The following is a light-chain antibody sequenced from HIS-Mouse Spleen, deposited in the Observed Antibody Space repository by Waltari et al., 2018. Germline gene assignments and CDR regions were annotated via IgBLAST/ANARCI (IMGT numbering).Light chain of an antibody. Sequence: QSVLTQPPSASGTPGQRVTISCSGSSSNIGSNYVYWYQQLPGTAPKLLTYRNKQRPSGVPDRVSGSKSGTAASLAISGLRSEDEADYYCAAWDDSLSGPVFGGGTKLTVL. V-gene: IGLV1-47*01. CDR3: AAWDDSLSGPV. J-gene: IGLJ3*02. CDR2: RNK. CDR1: SSNIGSNY.